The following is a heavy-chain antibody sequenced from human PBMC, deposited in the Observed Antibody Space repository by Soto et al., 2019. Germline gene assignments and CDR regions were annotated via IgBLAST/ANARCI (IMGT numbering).Heavy chain of an antibody. Sequence: PSETLSLTCAVYSGSFSCHDWSWIRQPPGKGLEWIGEINHSGSTNYNPSLKSRVSISVDTSKNQFSLKLSSVTAADTAVYYCARGQRGIGRTYCRGGSCHSDYYYYGMDVWGQGTTVTVSS. CDR1: SGSFSCHD. J-gene: IGHJ6*02. CDR2: INHSGST. CDR3: ARGQRGIGRTYCRGGSCHSDYYYYGMDV. V-gene: IGHV4-34*01. D-gene: IGHD2-15*01.